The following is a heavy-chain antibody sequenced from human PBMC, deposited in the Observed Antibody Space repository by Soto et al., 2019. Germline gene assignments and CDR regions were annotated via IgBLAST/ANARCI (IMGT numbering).Heavy chain of an antibody. D-gene: IGHD6-13*01. CDR1: GFTFSSYG. CDR3: ARDIGDQTSRWTDAFDI. Sequence: PXGSLRLSCAASGFTFSSYGMHWVHQAPGKGLEWVAVIWYDGTNKYYVDSVKGRFTISKDNSKNTLYLQMNRLRAEDTAIYYCARDIGDQTSRWTDAFDIWGQGTMVTVSS. J-gene: IGHJ3*02. V-gene: IGHV3-33*01. CDR2: IWYDGTNK.